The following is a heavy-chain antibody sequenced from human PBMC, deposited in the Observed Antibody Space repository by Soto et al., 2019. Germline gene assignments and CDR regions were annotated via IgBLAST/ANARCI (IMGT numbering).Heavy chain of an antibody. V-gene: IGHV1-18*01. CDR3: AESRSWVIMGPNGLDP. J-gene: IGHJ5*02. D-gene: IGHD2-8*01. CDR1: GYTFTSYG. CDR2: ISGYSGNT. Sequence: QDQLVQSGPEVKGPGASVKVSCKASGYTFTSYGISWVRQAPGQGLEWMGWISGYSGNTEYAQNFQGRVTMTTDTCTSTAYMELRSLRSDDTAVYYGAESRSWVIMGPNGLDPWGQGTLVTVSS.